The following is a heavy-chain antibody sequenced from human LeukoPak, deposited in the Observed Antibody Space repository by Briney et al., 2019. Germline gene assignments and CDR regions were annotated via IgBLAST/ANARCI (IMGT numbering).Heavy chain of an antibody. CDR1: GGSFSGYY. J-gene: IGHJ3*02. V-gene: IGHV4-34*01. CDR2: INHSGST. D-gene: IGHD2-15*01. CDR3: AIGGAFDI. Sequence: SETLSLTCAVYGGSFSGYYWSWIRQPPGKGLEWIGNINHSGSTSYNPSLKSRVTISVDTSKNQFSLKLSSVTAADTAVYYCAIGGAFDIWGQGTMLTVSS.